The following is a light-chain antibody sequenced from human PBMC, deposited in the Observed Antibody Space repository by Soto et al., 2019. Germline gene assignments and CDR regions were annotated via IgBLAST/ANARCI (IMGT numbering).Light chain of an antibody. CDR3: QQYKSDSWT. J-gene: IGKJ1*01. CDR1: QSLXSW. Sequence: IQMTQSPSTLSASVGDRVTITCRASQSLXSWFVWYQQKPGKAPKLLXDKASSLERGGPSRLSGSGSGTEFTLTISSLHPDYFATYYCQQYKSDSWTFGQGTKVDIK. V-gene: IGKV1-5*03. CDR2: KAS.